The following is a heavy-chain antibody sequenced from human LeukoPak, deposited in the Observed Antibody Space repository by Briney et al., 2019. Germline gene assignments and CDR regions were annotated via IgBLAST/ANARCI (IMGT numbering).Heavy chain of an antibody. CDR1: GGTFSSYA. CDR2: IIPIFGTA. CDR3: ARDLGYCTGGTCYPNWFDP. J-gene: IGHJ5*02. D-gene: IGHD2-15*01. Sequence: SVKVSCKASGGTFSSYAISWVRQAPGQGLEWMGGIIPIFGTANYAQKFQGRVTITADESTSTAYMELSSLRSEDTAVYYCARDLGYCTGGTCYPNWFDPWGQGTLVTVSS. V-gene: IGHV1-69*13.